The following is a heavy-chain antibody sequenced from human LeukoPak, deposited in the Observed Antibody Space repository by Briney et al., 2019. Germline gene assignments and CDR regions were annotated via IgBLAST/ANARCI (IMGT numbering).Heavy chain of an antibody. D-gene: IGHD3-9*01. J-gene: IGHJ4*02. CDR1: GYTFTDYY. CDR2: VDPEDGET. V-gene: IGHV1-69-2*01. CDR3: ATAPVTGLFDY. Sequence: ASVKLSCKVSGYTFTDYYMHWVQQAPGKGLEWMGLVDPEDGETIYAEKFQGRVTITADTSTDTAYMELSSLRSEDTAVYYCATAPVTGLFDYWGQGTLVTVSS.